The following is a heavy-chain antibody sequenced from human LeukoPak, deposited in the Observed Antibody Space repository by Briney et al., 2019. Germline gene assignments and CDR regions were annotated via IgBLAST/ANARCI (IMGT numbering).Heavy chain of an antibody. CDR2: IYYSGST. CDR1: GGSVSSSSYY. J-gene: IGHJ6*03. CDR3: ARVSSGWYSPFYYYYMDV. Sequence: SETLSLTCTVSGGSVSSSSYYWGWIRQPPGKGLEWIGSIYYSGSTYYNPSLKSRVTISVDTSKNQFSLKLSSVTAADTAVYYCARVSSGWYSPFYYYYMDVWGKGTTVTVSS. V-gene: IGHV4-39*07. D-gene: IGHD6-19*01.